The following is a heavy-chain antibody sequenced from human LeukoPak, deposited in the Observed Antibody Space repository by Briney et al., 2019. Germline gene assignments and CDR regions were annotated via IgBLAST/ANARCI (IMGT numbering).Heavy chain of an antibody. D-gene: IGHD2/OR15-2a*01. CDR1: GGSISSGGYY. J-gene: IGHJ4*02. V-gene: IGHV4-31*03. CDR2: IYYSGST. CDR3: VSYGRQMYYFDY. Sequence: SQTLSLTCTVSGGSISSGGYYWSWIRQHPGKGLEWIGYIYYSGSTYYNPSPKSRVTISVDTSKNQFSLKLSSVTAADTAVYYCVSYGRQMYYFDYWGQGTLVTVSS.